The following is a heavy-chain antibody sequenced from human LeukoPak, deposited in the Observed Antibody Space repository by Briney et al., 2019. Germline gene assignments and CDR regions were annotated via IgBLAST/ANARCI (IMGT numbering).Heavy chain of an antibody. CDR1: GYTFTGYY. Sequence: GASVKVSCKASGYTFTGYYVHWVRQAPGQGLEHMGWINPNTGGTNYAPKFQGRVTMTRDTSISTAYMELSRLRSDDTAGYYCARGKEMTTITPLGAFDIWGQETMVTLSS. D-gene: IGHD5-24*01. V-gene: IGHV1-2*02. J-gene: IGHJ3*02. CDR2: INPNTGGT. CDR3: ARGKEMTTITPLGAFDI.